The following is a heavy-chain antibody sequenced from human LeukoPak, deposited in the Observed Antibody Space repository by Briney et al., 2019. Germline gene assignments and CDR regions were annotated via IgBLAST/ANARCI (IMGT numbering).Heavy chain of an antibody. V-gene: IGHV1-8*01. CDR1: VYTFTSYD. Sequence: ASVKVSCKASVYTFTSYDINWVRQATGRGLERMGWMNPNSGNTGYAQKFQGRVTMTRNTSISTAYMELSSLRSEDTAVYYCARSRGYDFWSGYHHWFDPWGQGTLVTVSS. J-gene: IGHJ5*02. CDR3: ARSRGYDFWSGYHHWFDP. CDR2: MNPNSGNT. D-gene: IGHD3-3*01.